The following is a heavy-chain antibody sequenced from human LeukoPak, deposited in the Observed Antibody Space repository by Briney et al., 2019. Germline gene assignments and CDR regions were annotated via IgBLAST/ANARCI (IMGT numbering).Heavy chain of an antibody. CDR2: ISPYNSNR. V-gene: IGHV1-18*04. CDR1: GYTFNDFN. D-gene: IGHD1-26*01. J-gene: IGHJ4*01. CDR3: ARDRGWGYFDY. Sequence: ASVTVSCKPYGYTFNDFNINWLRQAPGQGFEWMGWISPYNSNRDFAQKFQGRVTMTTDPSTGTAYMELNSLTSADTAVYYCARDRGWGYFDYWGQGTLVTVSS.